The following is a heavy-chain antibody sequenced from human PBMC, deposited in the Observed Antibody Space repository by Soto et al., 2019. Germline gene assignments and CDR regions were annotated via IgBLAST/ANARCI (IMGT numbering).Heavy chain of an antibody. CDR2: IWYDGTQK. J-gene: IGHJ4*02. CDR1: GFTFNTYS. CDR3: ARAGGTTVTGLWHFDS. V-gene: IGHV3-33*08. Sequence: VGSLRLSCEASGFTFNTYSMHWVRQPPGKGLEWLAAIWYDGTQKYYADSVKGRFIISRDNSKKTLYLEMNSLRAEDTAVYYCARAGGTTVTGLWHFDSWGQGTLVTVSS. D-gene: IGHD4-17*01.